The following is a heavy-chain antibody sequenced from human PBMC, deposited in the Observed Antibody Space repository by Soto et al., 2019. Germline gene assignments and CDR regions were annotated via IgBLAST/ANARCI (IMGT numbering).Heavy chain of an antibody. CDR2: ISYDGSNK. J-gene: IGHJ3*02. Sequence: QVQLVESGGGVVQPGRSLRLSCAASGFTFSSYGMHWVRQAPGKGLEWVAVISYDGSNKYYADSVKGRFTISRDNSKNTRYLQMNSLRAEDTAVYYCAKWPEYQLLGPAFDIWGQGTMVTVSS. CDR1: GFTFSSYG. D-gene: IGHD2-2*01. CDR3: AKWPEYQLLGPAFDI. V-gene: IGHV3-30*18.